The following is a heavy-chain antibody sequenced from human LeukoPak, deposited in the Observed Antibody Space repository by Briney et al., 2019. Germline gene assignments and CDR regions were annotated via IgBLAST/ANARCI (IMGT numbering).Heavy chain of an antibody. CDR3: VRENSGWPPLY. V-gene: IGHV4-61*03. Sequence: SETLSLTCTVSGGSVGSDDHHWSWIRQPPGKGLEWIGYISSSGSTNYNSSLKSRVTISADTSKNHFSLKLSSVIAADTAVYYCVRENSGWPPLYWGQGTLVTVSS. D-gene: IGHD6-19*01. J-gene: IGHJ4*02. CDR2: ISSSGST. CDR1: GGSVGSDDHH.